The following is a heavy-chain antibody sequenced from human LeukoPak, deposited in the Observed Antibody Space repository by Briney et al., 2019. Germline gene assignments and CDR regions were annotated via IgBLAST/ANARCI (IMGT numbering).Heavy chain of an antibody. CDR3: AKDMGHVYYYGMDV. CDR2: ISWNSGSI. D-gene: IGHD1-26*01. CDR1: GFTFDDYA. Sequence: GRSLRPSCAASGFTFDDYAMHWVRQAPGKGLEWVSGISWNSGSIGYADSVKGRFTISRDNAKNSLYLQMNSLRAEDTALYYCAKDMGHVYYYGMDVWGQGTTVTVSS. V-gene: IGHV3-9*01. J-gene: IGHJ6*02.